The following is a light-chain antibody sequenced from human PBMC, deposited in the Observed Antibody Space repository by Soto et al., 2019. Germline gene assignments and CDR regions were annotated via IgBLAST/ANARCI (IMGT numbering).Light chain of an antibody. J-gene: IGKJ5*01. V-gene: IGKV1-33*01. Sequence: DIQMTQSPSSLSASVGDRVTITCQASQDISNYLNWYQQKPGKAPKLLIYDASNLETGVPSRFSGSGSGTHFTFTISSLQPEDIATYYCQQYDNLRLTFGQGTRLEIK. CDR2: DAS. CDR1: QDISNY. CDR3: QQYDNLRLT.